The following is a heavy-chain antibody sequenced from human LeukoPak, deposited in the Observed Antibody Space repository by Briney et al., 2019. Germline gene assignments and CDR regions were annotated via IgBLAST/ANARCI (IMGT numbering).Heavy chain of an antibody. D-gene: IGHD6-6*01. J-gene: IGHJ6*03. CDR2: MNPNSGNT. V-gene: IGHV1-8*03. CDR3: ARVYSSSSYNYYYYYMDV. Sequence: XNWVRQATGQGLEWMGWMNPNSGNTGYAQKFQGRVTITRNTSISTAYMELSSLRSEDTAVYYCARVYSSSSYNYYYYYMDVWGKGTTATVSS.